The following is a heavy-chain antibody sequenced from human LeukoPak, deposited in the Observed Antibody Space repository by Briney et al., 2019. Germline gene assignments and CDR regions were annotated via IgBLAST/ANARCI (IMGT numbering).Heavy chain of an antibody. CDR3: VREVVGVVPRYGMDV. CDR1: GFTFSSYG. V-gene: IGHV3-33*01. J-gene: IGHJ6*02. D-gene: IGHD2-15*01. Sequence: PGGSLRLSCAASGFTFSSYGMHWVRQAPGKGLEWVAVIWYDGSNKYYADSVKGRFTISRDNSKNTLYLQMNSLRAEDTAVYYCVREVVGVVPRYGMDVWGQGTTVTVSS. CDR2: IWYDGSNK.